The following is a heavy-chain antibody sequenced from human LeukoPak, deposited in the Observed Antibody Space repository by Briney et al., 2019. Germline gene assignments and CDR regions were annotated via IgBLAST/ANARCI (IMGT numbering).Heavy chain of an antibody. CDR1: GGSISSYY. D-gene: IGHD6-13*01. CDR2: IYTSGST. J-gene: IGHJ4*02. V-gene: IGHV4-4*07. Sequence: PSETLSLTCTASGGSISSYYWSWIRQPAGKGLEWIGRIYTSGSTNYNPSLKSRVTMSVDTSKNQFSLKLSSVTAADTAVCYCARAGRYSSSWALDYWGQGTLVTVSS. CDR3: ARAGRYSSSWALDY.